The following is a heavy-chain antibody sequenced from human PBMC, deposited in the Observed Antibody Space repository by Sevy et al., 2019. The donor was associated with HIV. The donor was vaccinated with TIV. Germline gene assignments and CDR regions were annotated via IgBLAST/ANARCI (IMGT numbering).Heavy chain of an antibody. Sequence: GGCLILSCAASGFAFYEYSMSWIRQAPGKGLEWVATLSFGCGKIKYADSVKGRFTLSRDNSKNSFYLQMDNLGVEDTALYYCAREGCSRPHDYWGQGTRVTVSS. V-gene: IGHV3-23*01. CDR3: AREGCSRPHDY. D-gene: IGHD2-8*01. CDR1: GFAFYEYS. J-gene: IGHJ4*02. CDR2: LSFGCGKI.